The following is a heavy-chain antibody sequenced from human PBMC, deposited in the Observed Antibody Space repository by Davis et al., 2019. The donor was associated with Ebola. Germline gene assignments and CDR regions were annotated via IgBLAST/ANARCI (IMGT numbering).Heavy chain of an antibody. J-gene: IGHJ4*02. D-gene: IGHD3-22*01. CDR3: ARATMMVRAGLHFDY. V-gene: IGHV4-59*01. CDR2: ISYSGST. Sequence: PSETLSLTCTVSGGSISNYHWSWIRQPPGKGLEWIGYISYSGSTNYNPSPKSRVTISVATSKNQFSLKLSSVTAADTAVYYCARATMMVRAGLHFDYWGQGTLVTVSS. CDR1: GGSISNYH.